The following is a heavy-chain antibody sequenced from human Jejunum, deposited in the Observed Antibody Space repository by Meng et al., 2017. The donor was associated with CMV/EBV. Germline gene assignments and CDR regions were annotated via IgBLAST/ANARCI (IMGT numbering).Heavy chain of an antibody. Sequence: FSGGSISDYYCTWFRQPPGKTLEWIGYAFYSGTSNYNPSLKSRLSMSVDTSKKQFSLNLNSVTAADTAIYYCASHRYSAGYYSDYWGQGTLVTVSS. CDR3: ASHRYSAGYYSDY. V-gene: IGHV4-59*01. D-gene: IGHD1-26*01. J-gene: IGHJ4*02. CDR2: AFYSGTS. CDR1: GGSISDYY.